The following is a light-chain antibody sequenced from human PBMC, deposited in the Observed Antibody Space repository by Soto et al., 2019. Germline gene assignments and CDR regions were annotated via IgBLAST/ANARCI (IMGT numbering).Light chain of an antibody. CDR2: GAS. CDR3: QQYNNWFWT. CDR1: QSVSSN. Sequence: EIVMTHSPATLSVSPGERATLSCRASQSVSSNLAWYQQKPGQAPRLLIYGASTRATGIPARFSGSGSGTEFTLTISSLQSEDFAVYYCQQYNNWFWTFGQGTKV. V-gene: IGKV3-15*01. J-gene: IGKJ1*01.